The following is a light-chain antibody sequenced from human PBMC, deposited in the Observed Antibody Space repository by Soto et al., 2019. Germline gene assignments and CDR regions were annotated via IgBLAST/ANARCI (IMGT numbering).Light chain of an antibody. CDR1: QSVSTY. CDR3: QQRSSWIT. Sequence: VLTQSPATLSVSPGERATLSCRASQSVSTYLAWYQQKPGQAPRLLIYDASNRATGIPARFSGSGSATDFTLTISSLEPEYFAVYYCQQRSSWITFGQGTRLEIK. CDR2: DAS. V-gene: IGKV3-11*01. J-gene: IGKJ5*01.